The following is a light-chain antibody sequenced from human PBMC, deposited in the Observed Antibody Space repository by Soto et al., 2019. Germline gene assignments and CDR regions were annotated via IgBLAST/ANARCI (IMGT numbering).Light chain of an antibody. Sequence: EIVLTQSPGTLSLSPGERATLSCRASQSVTSSYLAWYQQKPGQAPRLLIYGASSRATGIPDSFSCSGSGTDFTVTISRLDPEDFAVCYCQHYGSSPFTFGRGTIVVI. CDR1: QSVTSSY. J-gene: IGKJ3*01. V-gene: IGKV3-20*01. CDR3: QHYGSSPFT. CDR2: GAS.